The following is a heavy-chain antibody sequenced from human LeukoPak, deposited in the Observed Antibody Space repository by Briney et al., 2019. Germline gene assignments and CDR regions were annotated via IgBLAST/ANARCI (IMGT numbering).Heavy chain of an antibody. V-gene: IGHV4-4*07. CDR2: IYTSGST. CDR3: ARVAEGYSGYEDY. CDR1: GGSISSYY. Sequence: SETLSLTCTVSGGSISSYYWSWIRPPAGKGLEWIGRIYTSGSTNYNPSLKSRVTISVDKSKNQFSLKLSSVTAADTAVYYCARVAEGYSGYEDYWGQGTLVTVSS. J-gene: IGHJ4*02. D-gene: IGHD5-12*01.